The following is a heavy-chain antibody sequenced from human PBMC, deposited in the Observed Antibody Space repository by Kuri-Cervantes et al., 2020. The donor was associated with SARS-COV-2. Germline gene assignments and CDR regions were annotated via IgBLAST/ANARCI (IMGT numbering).Heavy chain of an antibody. CDR1: GYTFSSYA. CDR3: AATPSYSSRWPTVDH. V-gene: IGHV1-69*05. CDR2: IIPIFGTA. Sequence: SVKVSCKASGYTFSSYAISWVRQAPGQGLEGMGGIIPIFGTANFAQKFQGRVTITRDMSKSTAYMELSSLRSEDTAVYYCAATPSYSSRWPTVDHWGQGTLVTVSS. J-gene: IGHJ4*02. D-gene: IGHD6-13*01.